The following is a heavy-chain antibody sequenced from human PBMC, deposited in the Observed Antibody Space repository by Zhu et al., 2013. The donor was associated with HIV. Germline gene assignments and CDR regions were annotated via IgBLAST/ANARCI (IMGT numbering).Heavy chain of an antibody. J-gene: IGHJ6*02. Sequence: QVQLVQSGAEVKKPGASVKVSCKASGYTFTSYAMHWVRQAPGQRLEWMGWINAGNGNTKYSQKFQGRVTITRDTSASTAYMELSSLRSEDTAVYYCARLEKAGTNLGVDYYYYGMDVWGQGTTVTVSS. CDR2: INAGNGNT. CDR3: ARLEKAGTNLGVDYYYYGMDV. V-gene: IGHV1-3*01. CDR1: GYTFTSYA. D-gene: IGHD1-7*01.